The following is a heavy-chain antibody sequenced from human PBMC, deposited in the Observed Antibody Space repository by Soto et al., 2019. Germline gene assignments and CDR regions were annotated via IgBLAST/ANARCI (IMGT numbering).Heavy chain of an antibody. CDR2: SRNKAKSYNT. J-gene: IGHJ3*02. Sequence: EVQLAESGGGLAQPGGSLRLSCAVSGFSFSDHHMDWVRQAPGKGLEWVGRSRNKAKSYNTVYAASVKGRFTISRDDSKTSLVLQMNSLKVEDTAVYYCVRVDYYDRNGDSLDAFDIWGQGTRVTVSS. CDR3: VRVDYYDRNGDSLDAFDI. D-gene: IGHD3-22*01. CDR1: GFSFSDHH. V-gene: IGHV3-72*01.